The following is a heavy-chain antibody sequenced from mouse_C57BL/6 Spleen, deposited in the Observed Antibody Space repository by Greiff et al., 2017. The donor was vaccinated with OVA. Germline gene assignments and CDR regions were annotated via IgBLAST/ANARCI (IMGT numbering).Heavy chain of an antibody. Sequence: VQLKQSGPELVKPGASVKISCKASGYTFTDYYMNWVKQSHGKSLEWIGDINPNNGGTSYNQKFKGKATLTVDKSSSTAYMELRSLTSDDSAVYYCARSYDYETFAYWGQGTLVTVSA. J-gene: IGHJ3*01. CDR3: ARSYDYETFAY. CDR1: GYTFTDYY. D-gene: IGHD2-4*01. V-gene: IGHV1-26*01. CDR2: INPNNGGT.